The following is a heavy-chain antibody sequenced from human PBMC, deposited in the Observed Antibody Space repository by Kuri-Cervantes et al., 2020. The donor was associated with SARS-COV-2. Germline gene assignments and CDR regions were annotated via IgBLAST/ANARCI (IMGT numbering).Heavy chain of an antibody. J-gene: IGHJ5*02. D-gene: IGHD3-10*01. V-gene: IGHV1-18*01. Sequence: ASVKVSCKASGYTFTSYGISWVRQAPGQGLEWMGWISAYNGNTNYAQKLQGRVTMTTDTSASTAYMELSSLRSEDTAVYYCARLSYYGSGTVFGGWFDPWGQGTLVTVSS. CDR3: ARLSYYGSGTVFGGWFDP. CDR1: GYTFTSYG. CDR2: ISAYNGNT.